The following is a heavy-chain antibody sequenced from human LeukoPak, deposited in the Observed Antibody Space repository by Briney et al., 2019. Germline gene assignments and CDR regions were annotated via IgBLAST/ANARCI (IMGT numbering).Heavy chain of an antibody. V-gene: IGHV3-23*01. CDR1: GFTFSSNA. CDR3: ARDVSGYCSGGSCYGWFDP. CDR2: ISGSGGST. J-gene: IGHJ5*02. Sequence: PGGSLRLSCAASGFTFSSNAMSWVRQAPGKGLEWVSYISGSGGSTYYADSVKGRFTISRDNAKNSLYLQMNSLRAEDTAVYYCARDVSGYCSGGSCYGWFDPWGQGTLVTVSS. D-gene: IGHD2-15*01.